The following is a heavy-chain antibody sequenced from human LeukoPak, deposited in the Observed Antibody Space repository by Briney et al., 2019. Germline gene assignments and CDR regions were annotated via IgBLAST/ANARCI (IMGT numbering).Heavy chain of an antibody. CDR2: IYYSGST. J-gene: IGHJ4*02. D-gene: IGHD5-18*01. CDR1: GRSISSYY. Sequence: SSDTLSLTPTVSGRSISSYYWSWIRQPPGKGLEWIGYIYYSGSTNYNPSLKSRVTISVDTSKNQFPLKLSSVTAADTAVYYCARDLGGYSYGGGLDYWGQGTLVTVSS. V-gene: IGHV4-59*01. CDR3: ARDLGGYSYGGGLDY.